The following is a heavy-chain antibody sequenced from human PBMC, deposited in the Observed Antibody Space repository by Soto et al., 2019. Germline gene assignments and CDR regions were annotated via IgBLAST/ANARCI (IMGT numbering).Heavy chain of an antibody. J-gene: IGHJ4*02. D-gene: IGHD5-18*01. CDR2: IYPGDSDT. V-gene: IGHV5-51*01. Sequence: GESLKISCKGSGYSFTSYWIGWVRQMPGKGLEWMGIIYPGDSDTRYSPSFQGQVTISADKSISPAYLQWSSLTASDTAMYYCARGGGYSDGPTDYFDYWGQGTLVTVSS. CDR1: GYSFTSYW. CDR3: ARGGGYSDGPTDYFDY.